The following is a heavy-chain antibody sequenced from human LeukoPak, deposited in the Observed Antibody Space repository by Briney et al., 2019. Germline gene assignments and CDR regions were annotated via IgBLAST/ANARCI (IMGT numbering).Heavy chain of an antibody. V-gene: IGHV4-34*01. CDR3: VRLVVVPAAMYYYYYGMDV. Sequence: PSETLSLTCAVYGGSFSGYYWSWIRQPPGKGLEWIGEINHSGSTNYNPSLKSRVTISVDTSKNQFSLKLSSVTAADTAVYYCVRLVVVPAAMYYYYYGMDVWGKGTTVTVSS. D-gene: IGHD2-2*01. CDR1: GGSFSGYY. J-gene: IGHJ6*04. CDR2: INHSGST.